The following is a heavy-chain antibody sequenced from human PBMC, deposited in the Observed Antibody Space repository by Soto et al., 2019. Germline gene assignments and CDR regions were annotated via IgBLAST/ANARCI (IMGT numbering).Heavy chain of an antibody. CDR1: GGSISSGGYY. Sequence: QVQLQESGPGLVKPSQTLSLTCTVSGGSISSGGYYWSWIRQHPGKGLECLGYIYYSGSTYYNPSLKSRVTISVDTSKNQFSLKLSAVTAADTAVYYCARTSYDRSGTAADPWGQGTLVTVSS. CDR3: ARTSYDRSGTAADP. D-gene: IGHD3-22*01. CDR2: IYYSGST. J-gene: IGHJ5*02. V-gene: IGHV4-31*03.